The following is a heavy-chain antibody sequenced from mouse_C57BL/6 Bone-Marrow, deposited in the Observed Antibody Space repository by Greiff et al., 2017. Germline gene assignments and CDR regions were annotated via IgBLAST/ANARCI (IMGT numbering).Heavy chain of an antibody. V-gene: IGHV1-50*01. Sequence: QVQLQQSGAELVKPGASVKLSCKASGYTFTSYWMQWVKQRPGQGLEWIGEIDPSDSYPHYNQTFKGKATWTVDTSSSTAYMQLSSLTSEDSAVYYCARDPCDYGSSHWYFDVWGTGTTVTVSS. CDR1: GYTFTSYW. J-gene: IGHJ1*03. CDR2: IDPSDSYP. D-gene: IGHD1-1*01. CDR3: ARDPCDYGSSHWYFDV.